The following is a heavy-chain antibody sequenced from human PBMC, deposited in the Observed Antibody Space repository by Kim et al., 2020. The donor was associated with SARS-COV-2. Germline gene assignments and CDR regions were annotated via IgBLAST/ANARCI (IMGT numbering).Heavy chain of an antibody. J-gene: IGHJ6*02. CDR1: GGSFSGYY. V-gene: IGHV4-34*01. D-gene: IGHD1-7*01. CDR3: ARGGMSAVHNWNYAAYYYGMDV. Sequence: SETLSLTCAVYGGSFSGYYWSWIRQPPGKGLEWIGEINHSGSTNYNPSLKSRVTISVDTSKNQFSLKLSSVTAADTAVYYCARGGMSAVHNWNYAAYYYGMDVWGQGTTVTVSS. CDR2: INHSGST.